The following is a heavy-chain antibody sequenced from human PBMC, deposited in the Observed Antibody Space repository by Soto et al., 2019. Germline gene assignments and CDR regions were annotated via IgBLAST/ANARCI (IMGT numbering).Heavy chain of an antibody. Sequence: GVTPRLSFAASGFTLSSYCMHWVRQAPGKGLEWVAVISYDGSNKYYADSVKGRFTISRDNSKGTLYLQMNSLRAEDTAVYYCAKDSGYYDFWSGSNWFGPWGKGTPVTVSS. J-gene: IGHJ5*02. CDR2: ISYDGSNK. V-gene: IGHV3-30*18. D-gene: IGHD3-3*01. CDR1: GFTLSSYC. CDR3: AKDSGYYDFWSGSNWFGP.